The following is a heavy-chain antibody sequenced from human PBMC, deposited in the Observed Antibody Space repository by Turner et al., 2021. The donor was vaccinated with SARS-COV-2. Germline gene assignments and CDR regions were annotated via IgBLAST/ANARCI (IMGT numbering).Heavy chain of an antibody. Sequence: QVQLQESGPGLVGPSETLSLPCPVSGGSISSKSWSWIRQSPGRGLEWIGYFYKIGSIDYNPTLRSRVTISVDTSKNQLSLNLISMTAADTAVYYCARHQGSTSGYDHGMNVWGQGTAVIVSS. V-gene: IGHV4-59*08. CDR3: ARHQGSTSGYDHGMNV. CDR1: GGSISSKS. D-gene: IGHD3-3*01. J-gene: IGHJ6*02. CDR2: FYKIGSI.